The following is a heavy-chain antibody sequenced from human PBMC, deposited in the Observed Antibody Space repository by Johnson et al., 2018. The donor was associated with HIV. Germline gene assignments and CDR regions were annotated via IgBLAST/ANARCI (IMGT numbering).Heavy chain of an antibody. CDR3: ATAPEVRGVDVFDV. CDR2: ITSTGSTG. Sequence: QVLLVESGGGLVKPGGSLRPSCAASGFTFSDYYMRWIRQAPGKGLEWVSYITSTGSTGYYTQSERGRFPISRDNANNSLSLQMNRLRAEDTAAYCCATAPEVRGVDVFDVWGQGTVVTGCS. CDR1: GFTFSDYY. J-gene: IGHJ3*01. D-gene: IGHD3-10*01. V-gene: IGHV3-11*04.